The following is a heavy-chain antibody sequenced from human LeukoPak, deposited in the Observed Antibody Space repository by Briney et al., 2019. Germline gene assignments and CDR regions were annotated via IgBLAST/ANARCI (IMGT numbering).Heavy chain of an antibody. CDR3: AREEYSYGFGY. D-gene: IGHD5-18*01. CDR2: INHSGST. Sequence: TSETLSLTCAVYGGSFSGYYWSWIRQPPGKGLEWIGEINHSGSTNYNPSLKSRVTISVDTSKNQFSLKLSSVTAADTAVYYCAREEYSYGFGYWGQGTLVTVSS. V-gene: IGHV4-34*01. J-gene: IGHJ4*02. CDR1: GGSFSGYY.